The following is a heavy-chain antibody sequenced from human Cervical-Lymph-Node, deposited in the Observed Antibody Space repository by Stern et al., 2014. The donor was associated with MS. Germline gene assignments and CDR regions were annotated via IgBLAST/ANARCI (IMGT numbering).Heavy chain of an antibody. CDR2: ISSDGSKK. V-gene: IGHV3-30*18. CDR3: AKGPSIAAAYRFDY. CDR1: GIDFSRTG. D-gene: IGHD6-13*01. Sequence: QVQLVESGGGVVQPGRSLRLSCEVSGIDFSRTGMHWVRQAPGKGLHWGAVISSDGSKKYYADSVRGRFTISRDNSKNTLYLHMDTLRGEDSAVYYCAKGPSIAAAYRFDYWGQGTLVTVSS. J-gene: IGHJ4*02.